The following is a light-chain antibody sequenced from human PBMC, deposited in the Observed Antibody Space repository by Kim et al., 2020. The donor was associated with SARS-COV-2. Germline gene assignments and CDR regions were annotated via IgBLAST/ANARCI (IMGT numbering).Light chain of an antibody. CDR1: QSISSS. J-gene: IGKJ5*01. Sequence: ERATLSCRASQSISSSLAWYQQKPGQAPRVRIYGASARATGVPARFSGSGSGTEFTLTISNLQSEDFAVYYCQQYAYWRAFGQGTRLEIK. CDR3: QQYAYWRA. CDR2: GAS. V-gene: IGKV3-15*01.